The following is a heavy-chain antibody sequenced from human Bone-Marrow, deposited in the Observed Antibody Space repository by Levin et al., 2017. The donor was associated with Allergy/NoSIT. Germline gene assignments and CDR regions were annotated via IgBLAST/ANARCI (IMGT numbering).Heavy chain of an antibody. CDR3: ASARAAAGTPLGWFDP. J-gene: IGHJ5*02. CDR2: ISSSSSYI. D-gene: IGHD6-13*01. V-gene: IGHV3-21*01. CDR1: GFTFSSYS. Sequence: GGSLRLSCAASGFTFSSYSMNWVRQAPGKGLEWVSSISSSSSYIYYADSVKGRFTISRDNAKNSLYLQMNSLRAEDTAVYYCASARAAAGTPLGWFDPWGQGTLVTVSS.